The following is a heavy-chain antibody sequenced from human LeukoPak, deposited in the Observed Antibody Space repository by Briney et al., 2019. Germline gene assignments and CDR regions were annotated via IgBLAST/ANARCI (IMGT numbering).Heavy chain of an antibody. CDR2: ISWNSGSI. Sequence: PGGSLRLSCAASGFTFDDYAMHWVRQAPGKGLEWVSGISWNSGSIGYADSVKGRFTISRDNAKNSLYLQMNSLRAEDMALYYCAKDDSGYDNGVSDYWGQGTLVTVSS. CDR1: GFTFDDYA. D-gene: IGHD5-12*01. CDR3: AKDDSGYDNGVSDY. J-gene: IGHJ4*02. V-gene: IGHV3-9*03.